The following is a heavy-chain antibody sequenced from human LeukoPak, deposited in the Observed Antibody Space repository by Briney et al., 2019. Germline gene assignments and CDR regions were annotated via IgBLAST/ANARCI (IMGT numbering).Heavy chain of an antibody. J-gene: IGHJ4*02. Sequence: GESLKISCKGSGYSFPTYWIGWVRQMPGKGLEWMGIIYPGDSDTRYSPSFGGEVTISADKSISTAYLQWSSLKASDTAMYYCARPGTIATRRNYIDYWGQGTLVTVSS. CDR2: IYPGDSDT. CDR1: GYSFPTYW. V-gene: IGHV5-51*01. CDR3: ARPGTIATRRNYIDY. D-gene: IGHD6-6*01.